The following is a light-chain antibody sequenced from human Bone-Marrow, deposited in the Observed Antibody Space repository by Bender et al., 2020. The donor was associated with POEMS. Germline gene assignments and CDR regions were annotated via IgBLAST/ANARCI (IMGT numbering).Light chain of an antibody. CDR3: CSSRTSYSWV. CDR2: EDT. Sequence: QSPLTQPASVSASPGQSITISCTGTSGEIGLYNLVSWYQHHPGRPPKLLIYEDTKRPSGVSDRFLGSKSGNTASLTISGLQADDEADYYCCSSRTSYSWVFGGGTKLTVL. CDR1: SGEIGLYNL. J-gene: IGLJ3*02. V-gene: IGLV2-23*01.